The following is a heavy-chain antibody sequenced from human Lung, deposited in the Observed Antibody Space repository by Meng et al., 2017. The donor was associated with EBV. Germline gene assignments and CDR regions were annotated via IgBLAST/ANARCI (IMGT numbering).Heavy chain of an antibody. V-gene: IGHV4-34*01. CDR1: GGSCTAYY. CDR3: AKGRANYFGSKHNYFDS. Sequence: QLQQQKWGAGLLEPSGTLTLTCTVYGGSCTAYYWTRIRQAPGMGPEWIGEDTHSGSTTYNPSLASRVSISVDKPKKKFSLTLNSVTSADTAVYYCAKGRANYFGSKHNYFDSWGQGTLVTVSS. CDR2: DTHSGST. D-gene: IGHD3-10*01. J-gene: IGHJ5*01.